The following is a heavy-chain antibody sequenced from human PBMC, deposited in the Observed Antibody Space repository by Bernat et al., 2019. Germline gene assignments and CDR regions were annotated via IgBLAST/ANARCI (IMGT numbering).Heavy chain of an antibody. D-gene: IGHD7-27*01. CDR2: IYYSGST. Sequence: QVQLQESGPGLVKPSQTLSLTCTVSGGSISSGGYYWSWIRQHPGKGLEWIGYIYYSGSTYYNPSLKSRVTISVDTSKNQFSLKLSSVTAADTAVYYCAREFIPRLTGGDFDIWGQGTMVTVYS. CDR1: GGSISSGGYY. V-gene: IGHV4-31*03. CDR3: AREFIPRLTGGDFDI. J-gene: IGHJ3*02.